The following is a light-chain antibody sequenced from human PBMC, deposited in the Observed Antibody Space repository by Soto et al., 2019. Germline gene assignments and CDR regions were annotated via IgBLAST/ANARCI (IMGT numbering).Light chain of an antibody. CDR1: QSISSW. CDR2: RAS. Sequence: DIQMTQSPSSLSASVGDRVTIACRASQSISSWLAWYQQKPGKAPKLLIYRASSLESGVPSRFSGSGFGTEFTLTISSLQPDDFASYYCQQYNSYSGLTFGGGTKVDIK. J-gene: IGKJ4*01. V-gene: IGKV1-5*03. CDR3: QQYNSYSGLT.